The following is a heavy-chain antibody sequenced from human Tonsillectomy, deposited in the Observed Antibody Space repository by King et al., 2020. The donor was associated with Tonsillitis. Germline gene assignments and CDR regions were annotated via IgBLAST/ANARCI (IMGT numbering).Heavy chain of an antibody. CDR2: LIPIFGTP. CDR1: GGTFSNYA. D-gene: IGHD2-2*02. V-gene: IGHV1-69*01. J-gene: IGHJ5*02. Sequence: EQLVQSGAEVKKPGSSVKVSCKASGGTFSNYAMNWVRQAPGQGLEWMGGLIPIFGTPNYAQRFQGRIAITADESTNTAYMERSSLKSEDTAVYYCARDPLGFSSSDSDYRPDRDSFDPWGQGTLVTVS. CDR3: ARDPLGFSSSDSDYRPDRDSFDP.